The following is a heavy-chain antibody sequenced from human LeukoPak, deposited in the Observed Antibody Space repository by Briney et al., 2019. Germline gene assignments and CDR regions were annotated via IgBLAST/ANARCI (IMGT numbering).Heavy chain of an antibody. Sequence: SETLSLTCAVYGGSFSGYYWSWIRQPPGKGLEWTGEINHSGSTNYNPSLKSRVTISVDTSKNQFSLKLSSVTAADTAVYYCAREGYCSSTSCYGYGYYFDYWGQGTLVTVSS. CDR3: AREGYCSSTSCYGYGYYFDY. CDR2: INHSGST. D-gene: IGHD2-2*01. CDR1: GGSFSGYY. J-gene: IGHJ4*02. V-gene: IGHV4-34*01.